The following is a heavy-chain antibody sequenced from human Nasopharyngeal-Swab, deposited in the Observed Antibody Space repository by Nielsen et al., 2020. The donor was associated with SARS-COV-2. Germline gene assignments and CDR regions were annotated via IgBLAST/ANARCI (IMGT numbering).Heavy chain of an antibody. J-gene: IGHJ4*02. V-gene: IGHV2-26*01. D-gene: IGHD3-3*01. Sequence: SGPTLVKPTETLTLTCTVSGFSLSNARTGVSWIRQPPGTALEWLAHIFSNDEKSYSTSLKSRLTISKDTSKSQVVLTMTNMDPVDTATYYCARIEYSYYDFWSGYYYFDYWGQGTLVTVSS. CDR1: GFSLSNARTG. CDR2: IFSNDEK. CDR3: ARIEYSYYDFWSGYYYFDY.